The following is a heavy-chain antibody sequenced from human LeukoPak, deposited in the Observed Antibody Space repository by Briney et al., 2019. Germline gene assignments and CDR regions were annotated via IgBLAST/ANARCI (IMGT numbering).Heavy chain of an antibody. J-gene: IGHJ4*02. V-gene: IGHV1-69*04. Sequence: SVKVSCKASGGTFSSYAISWVRQAPGQGLEWMGRIIPILGIANYAQKFQGRVTITADKSTSTAYMELSSLRSEDTAVYYCARDLKGMGFWSGYLGRWGQGTLVTVSS. CDR1: GGTFSSYA. CDR2: IIPILGIA. D-gene: IGHD3-3*01. CDR3: ARDLKGMGFWSGYLGR.